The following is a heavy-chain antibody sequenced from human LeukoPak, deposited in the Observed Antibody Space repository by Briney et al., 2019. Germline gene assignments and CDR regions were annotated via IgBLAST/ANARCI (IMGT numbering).Heavy chain of an antibody. CDR1: GYTFTGYY. Sequence: ASVKVSCKASGYTFTGYYLHWVLQAPGQGLEWMGWINPNSGGTSYAQKFQGRVTMTRDTSISTAYMELSSLRSDDTAVYYCAREKYSGGYLLDYWGQGTLVTVSS. CDR3: AREKYSGGYLLDY. D-gene: IGHD1-26*01. V-gene: IGHV1-2*02. J-gene: IGHJ4*02. CDR2: INPNSGGT.